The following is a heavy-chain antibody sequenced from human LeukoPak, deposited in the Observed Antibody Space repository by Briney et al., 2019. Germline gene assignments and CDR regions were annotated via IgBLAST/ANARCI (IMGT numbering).Heavy chain of an antibody. CDR2: IYYSGST. V-gene: IGHV4-59*01. D-gene: IGHD6-13*01. Sequence: PSETLSLTCTVSGDSISSYYWSWIRQPPGKGLEWIGYIYYSGSTNYNPSLKSRVTISVDTSKNQFSLKLSSVTAADTAVYYCARGLRSSSWSVGYYYYGMDVWGQGTTVTVSS. CDR1: GDSISSYY. J-gene: IGHJ6*02. CDR3: ARGLRSSSWSVGYYYYGMDV.